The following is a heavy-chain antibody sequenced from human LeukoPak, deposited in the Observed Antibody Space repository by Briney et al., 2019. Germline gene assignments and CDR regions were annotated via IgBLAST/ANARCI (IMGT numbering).Heavy chain of an antibody. J-gene: IGHJ6*03. D-gene: IGHD5-24*01. Sequence: GGSLRLSCAASGFTFSNYRMNWVRQAPGKGLEWVSYISSSGSTIYYADSVKGRFTISRDNAKNSLYLQMNSLRAEDTAVYYCARMVEMATTNYYYYYMDVWGKGTTVTVSS. CDR3: ARMVEMATTNYYYYYMDV. V-gene: IGHV3-48*04. CDR2: ISSSGSTI. CDR1: GFTFSNYR.